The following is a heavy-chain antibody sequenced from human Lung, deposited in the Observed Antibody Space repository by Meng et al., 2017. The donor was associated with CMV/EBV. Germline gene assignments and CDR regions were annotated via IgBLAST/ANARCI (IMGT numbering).Heavy chain of an antibody. Sequence: SEXLSLXXTVSGGSISSSSYYWGWIRQPPGKGLEWIGSIYYSGSTYYNPSLKSRVTISVDTSKNQFSLKLSSVTAADTAVYYCASSLRYYDFWSGYYTGDYYYYGMDVWGQGXTVTVSS. CDR1: GGSISSSSYY. J-gene: IGHJ6*02. V-gene: IGHV4-39*07. CDR2: IYYSGST. D-gene: IGHD3-3*01. CDR3: ASSLRYYDFWSGYYTGDYYYYGMDV.